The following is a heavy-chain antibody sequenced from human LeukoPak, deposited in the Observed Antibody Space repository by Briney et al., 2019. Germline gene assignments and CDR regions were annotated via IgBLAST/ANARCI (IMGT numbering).Heavy chain of an antibody. CDR2: ISDSGSLT. Sequence: GGSLRLSCAASGFAFSSQAMGWVRQAPGKGLEGVSVISDSGSLTYYADSVKGRFTISRDNSKKTLFLQLNSLRAEDTAIYYCAKDARRTDGWYYFDYWGQGALVTVSS. CDR3: AKDARRTDGWYYFDY. J-gene: IGHJ4*02. V-gene: IGHV3-23*01. D-gene: IGHD6-19*01. CDR1: GFAFSSQA.